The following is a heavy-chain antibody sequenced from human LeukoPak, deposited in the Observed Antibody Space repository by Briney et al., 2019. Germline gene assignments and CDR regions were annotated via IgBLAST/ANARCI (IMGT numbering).Heavy chain of an antibody. CDR1: GFTFCSYN. CDR2: ISDSGTTI. J-gene: IGHJ4*02. Sequence: QPGGSLRLSCAASGFTFCSYNMNWVRQAPGKGLEWVSYISDSGTTIYYADSVKGRFTISRDNAKNSLYLQMNSLRDEDTAVYYWAGRLDYFDSWGQGILVTVSS. CDR3: AGRLDYFDS. V-gene: IGHV3-48*02. D-gene: IGHD6-19*01.